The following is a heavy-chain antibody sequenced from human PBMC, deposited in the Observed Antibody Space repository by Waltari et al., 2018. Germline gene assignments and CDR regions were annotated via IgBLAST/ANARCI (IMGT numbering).Heavy chain of an antibody. Sequence: QVQLQQSGPGLVKPSQTLSLTCAISGDSVSSHSAAWNWIRQSPSRGLEWLGRTYYRYKWYNDYAVSVKSRVTINPDTSKNQFSLQLNSVTPEDTAVYYCAREDYDFWSGYYTPADYWGQGTLVTVSS. D-gene: IGHD3-3*01. CDR1: GDSVSSHSAA. J-gene: IGHJ4*02. CDR3: AREDYDFWSGYYTPADY. V-gene: IGHV6-1*01. CDR2: TYYRYKWYN.